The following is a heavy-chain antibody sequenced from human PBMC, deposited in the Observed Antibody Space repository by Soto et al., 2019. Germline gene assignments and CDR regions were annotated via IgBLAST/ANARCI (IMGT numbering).Heavy chain of an antibody. CDR3: AYSSTPFDY. D-gene: IGHD6-13*01. V-gene: IGHV3-23*01. J-gene: IGHJ4*02. Sequence: WGSLRLSCAASGFTFSSYAMSWVRQAPGKGLECVSAIICICGSXXXXXXXXXXXXXXIYXXNNXXXVXXXXXXXEDTAVYYCAYSSTPFDYWGQGTLVTVS. CDR1: GFTFSSYA. CDR2: IICICGSX.